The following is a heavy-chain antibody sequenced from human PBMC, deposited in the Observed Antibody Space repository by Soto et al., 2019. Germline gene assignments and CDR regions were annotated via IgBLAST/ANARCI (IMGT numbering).Heavy chain of an antibody. J-gene: IGHJ3*02. V-gene: IGHV3-30*18. CDR3: AKYRSTTRDVFDI. Sequence: AGGSLRLSCAASGFTFSSYGMHWVRQAPGKGLEWVAVISYDGSNKYYADSVKGRFTISRDNSRNTVYLQMNSLRAEDMAGYYCAKYRSTTRDVFDIWGQGTMVTVSS. D-gene: IGHD1-1*01. CDR2: ISYDGSNK. CDR1: GFTFSSYG.